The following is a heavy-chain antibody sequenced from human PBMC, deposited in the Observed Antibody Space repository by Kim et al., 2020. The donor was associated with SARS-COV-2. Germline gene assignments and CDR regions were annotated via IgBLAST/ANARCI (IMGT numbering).Heavy chain of an antibody. V-gene: IGHV3-7*01. CDR2: IKPDGSDT. CDR3: ATGTYDNSGY. Sequence: GGSLRLSCVVSGLTFAGNWMNWVRQAPGKGLEWVASIKPDGSDTCYVDSVKGRFTISRDNAKNSLFLQMNSLRAEDTAVYFCATGTYDNSGYWGQGTLVTVSS. J-gene: IGHJ4*02. D-gene: IGHD2-21*01. CDR1: GLTFAGNW.